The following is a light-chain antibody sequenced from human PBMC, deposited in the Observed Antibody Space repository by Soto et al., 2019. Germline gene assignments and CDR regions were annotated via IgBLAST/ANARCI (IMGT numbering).Light chain of an antibody. V-gene: IGKV3-15*01. J-gene: IGKJ5*01. Sequence: EIVMTQSPATLSGSPVERAGLSCMASQNVLSNLAWYQQKPGQAPRLLIYGASTRATGLPARFSGSGSGTQFTLTISSLQSEDFAVYYCQQYNNWPITFGQGTRLEIK. CDR1: QNVLSN. CDR2: GAS. CDR3: QQYNNWPIT.